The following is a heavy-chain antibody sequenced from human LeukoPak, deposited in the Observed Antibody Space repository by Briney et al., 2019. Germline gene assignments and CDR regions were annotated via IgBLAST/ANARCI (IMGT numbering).Heavy chain of an antibody. D-gene: IGHD6-19*01. V-gene: IGHV4-59*08. CDR1: GGSISSYY. CDR3: ARYGGSGWVIDN. Sequence: KPSETLSLTCTVSGGSISSYYWTWIRQPPGKGLEWIGYIYYTGATSYNPSLKSRVTISVDTSKKQSSLKLTSVTAADTAVYYCARYGGSGWVIDNWGQGTLVTVSS. CDR2: IYYTGAT. J-gene: IGHJ4*02.